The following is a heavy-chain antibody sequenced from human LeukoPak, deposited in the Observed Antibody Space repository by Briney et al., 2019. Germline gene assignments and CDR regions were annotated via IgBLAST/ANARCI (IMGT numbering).Heavy chain of an antibody. CDR1: GASINSGSYY. J-gene: IGHJ4*02. V-gene: IGHV4-61*09. Sequence: NSSETLSLTCTVSGASINSGSYYWSWIRQPAGKGLEFIGHFYSSGSTNYNPSLKSRVSISVDTSKNQFSLGVTSVTAADTAVYYCATDFGDSSGWYRFWGQGTLVAVSS. D-gene: IGHD6-19*01. CDR2: FYSSGST. CDR3: ATDFGDSSGWYRF.